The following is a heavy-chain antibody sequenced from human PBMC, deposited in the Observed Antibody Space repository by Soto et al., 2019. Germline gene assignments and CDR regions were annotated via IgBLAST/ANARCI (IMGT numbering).Heavy chain of an antibody. V-gene: IGHV4-39*01. CDR2: IYYSGST. J-gene: IGHJ6*02. CDR3: AREGGTDIVVVPAAMNYYYGMDV. CDR1: GGSISSSSYY. D-gene: IGHD2-2*01. Sequence: SETLSLTCTVSGGSISSSSYYWGWIRQPPGKGLEWIGSIYYSGSTYYNPSLKSRVTISVDTSKNQFSLKLSSVTAADTAVCYCAREGGTDIVVVPAAMNYYYGMDVWGQGTTVTVS.